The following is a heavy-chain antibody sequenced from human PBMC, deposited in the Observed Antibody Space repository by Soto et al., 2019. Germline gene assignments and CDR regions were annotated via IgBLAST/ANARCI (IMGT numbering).Heavy chain of an antibody. CDR2: IGIGSSTK. CDR3: ARRLGSGSYHFDY. Sequence: GGSLRLSCAASGFTFRNYGMNWVRQAPGKGLEWVSYIGIGSSTKYYADSVKGRFTISRDNAKNSLYLQMDSLRAEDSAVYYCARRLGSGSYHFDYWGQGALVTVSS. CDR1: GFTFRNYG. V-gene: IGHV3-48*01. D-gene: IGHD3-10*01. J-gene: IGHJ4*02.